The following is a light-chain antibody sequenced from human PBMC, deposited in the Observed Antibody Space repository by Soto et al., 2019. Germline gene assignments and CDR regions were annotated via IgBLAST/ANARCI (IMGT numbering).Light chain of an antibody. J-gene: IGKJ4*01. V-gene: IGKV3-15*01. Sequence: EIVLTQSPATLSLSPGERATLSCRASQSIGLAIAWYQHKPGQAPRLLIYDTYIRATGIPARFSGSGSGTEFTLTIASLQSEDFGVYYCQRFNRWPLAFGGGTKVDIK. CDR2: DTY. CDR1: QSIGLA. CDR3: QRFNRWPLA.